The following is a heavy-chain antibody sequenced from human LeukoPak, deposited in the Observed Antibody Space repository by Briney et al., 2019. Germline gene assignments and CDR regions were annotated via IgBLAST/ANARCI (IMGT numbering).Heavy chain of an antibody. CDR1: GFTFDDYA. J-gene: IGHJ4*02. V-gene: IGHV3-9*01. D-gene: IGHD5-24*01. CDR3: AKDIGRWLQGHDY. CDR2: ISWNSGSI. Sequence: GRSLRLFCAASGFTFDDYAMHWVRQAPGKGLEWVSGISWNSGSIGYADSVKGRFTISRDNAKNSLYLQMNSLRAEDTALYYCAKDIGRWLQGHDYWGQGTLVTVSS.